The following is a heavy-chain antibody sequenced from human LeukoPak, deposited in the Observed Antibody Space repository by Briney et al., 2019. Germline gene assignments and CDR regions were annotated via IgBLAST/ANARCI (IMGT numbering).Heavy chain of an antibody. D-gene: IGHD5-24*01. Sequence: GGSLRLSCAASGFTFSHYSMDWVRQAPGKGLEWVSSISRTSSDIYYADSVKGRFTISRDNAKNSLYLQMNSLRAEDTAIYYCAKAGSMATPTPYYFDYWGQGTLVTVSS. V-gene: IGHV3-21*04. CDR3: AKAGSMATPTPYYFDY. CDR1: GFTFSHYS. CDR2: ISRTSSDI. J-gene: IGHJ4*02.